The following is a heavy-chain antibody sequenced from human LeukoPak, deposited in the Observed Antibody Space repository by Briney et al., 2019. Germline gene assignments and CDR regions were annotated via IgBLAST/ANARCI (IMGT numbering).Heavy chain of an antibody. CDR2: IKQDGSEK. CDR3: ARVPSSSWSGAWFDP. V-gene: IGHV3-7*01. CDR1: GFTFADYA. D-gene: IGHD6-13*01. J-gene: IGHJ5*02. Sequence: GGSLRLSCTASGFTFADYAVSWFRQAPGKGLEWVANIKQDGSEKYYVDSVKGRFTISRDNAKNSLYLQMNSLRAEDTAVYYCARVPSSSWSGAWFDPWGQGTLVTVSS.